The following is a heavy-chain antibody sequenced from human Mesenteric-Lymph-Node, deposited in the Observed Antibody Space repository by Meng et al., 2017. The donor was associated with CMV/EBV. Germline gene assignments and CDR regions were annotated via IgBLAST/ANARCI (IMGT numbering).Heavy chain of an antibody. Sequence: ASVKVSCKASGYTFTSFGINWVRQAPGQGLEWMGWFSVDRDKAHYARSFQGRITMTTDTSTGTAYMELRSLKSDDTAMYYCAREGQPLRIPGTTWPPFDYWGQGTLVTVSS. CDR2: FSVDRDKA. CDR3: AREGQPLRIPGTTWPPFDY. J-gene: IGHJ4*02. V-gene: IGHV1-18*01. CDR1: GYTFTSFG. D-gene: IGHD1-14*01.